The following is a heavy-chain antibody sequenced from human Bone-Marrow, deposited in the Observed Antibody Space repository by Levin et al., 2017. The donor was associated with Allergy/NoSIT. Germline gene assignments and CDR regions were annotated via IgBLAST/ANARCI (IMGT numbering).Heavy chain of an antibody. CDR3: ARNVPLTANGY. CDR1: GFTVYNNY. D-gene: IGHD2-8*01. CDR2: IYSGGTT. J-gene: IGHJ4*02. V-gene: IGHV3-66*01. Sequence: GESLKISCAVSGFTVYNNYMSWVRQAPGKGLEWVSLIYSGGTTQYADPVKGRFTISRDSSKNTLYLQMNSLTPEDTAMYYCARNVPLTANGYWGQGTLVTVSS.